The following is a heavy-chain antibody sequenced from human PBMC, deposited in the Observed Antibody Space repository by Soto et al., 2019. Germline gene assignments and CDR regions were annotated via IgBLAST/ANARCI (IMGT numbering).Heavy chain of an antibody. J-gene: IGHJ4*02. V-gene: IGHV3-23*01. CDR1: GFTFSRFD. Sequence: EVPLLESGGGLVQPGGSLRLSCAASGFTFSRFDMVWVRQAPGKGLEWVAAISSSGGNTYYADSVKGRFTVSRDNSKDTMFLQMNSLRAEDTAVYYCAKPKLLWFGGAFDHWGQGTLVPVSS. D-gene: IGHD3-10*01. CDR3: AKPKLLWFGGAFDH. CDR2: ISSSGGNT.